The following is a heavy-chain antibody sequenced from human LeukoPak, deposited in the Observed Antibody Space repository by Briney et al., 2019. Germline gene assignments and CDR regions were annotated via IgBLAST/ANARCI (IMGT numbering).Heavy chain of an antibody. CDR1: GGSISSSSYY. J-gene: IGHJ4*02. V-gene: IGHV4-39*07. CDR3: ARNTPLTGNDY. CDR2: IYYSGST. D-gene: IGHD7-27*01. Sequence: PSETLSLTCTVSGGSISSSSYYWGWIRQPPGKGLGWIGSIYYSGSTYYNPSLKSRVTISVDTSKNQFSLKLSSVTAADTAVYYCARNTPLTGNDYWGQGTLVTVSS.